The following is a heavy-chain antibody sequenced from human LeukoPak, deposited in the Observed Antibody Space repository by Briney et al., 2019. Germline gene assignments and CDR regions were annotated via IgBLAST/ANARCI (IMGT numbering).Heavy chain of an antibody. V-gene: IGHV1-2*02. CDR2: INPNSGGT. CDR1: GYTFTGYY. D-gene: IGHD5-24*01. Sequence: GASLKVSCKASGYTFTGYYLHWVRQAPGQGLEWMGWINPNSGGTNYAQKFQGRVTMTRDTSITTAYMELSRLRSDDTAFYYCARGDVYNDYWGQGALVTVSS. CDR3: ARGDVYNDY. J-gene: IGHJ4*02.